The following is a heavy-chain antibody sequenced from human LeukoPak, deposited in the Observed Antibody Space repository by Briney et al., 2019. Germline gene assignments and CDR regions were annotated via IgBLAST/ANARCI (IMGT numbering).Heavy chain of an antibody. V-gene: IGHV3-7*04. CDR1: GVMFPSYW. CDR2: IKQDGSEK. Sequence: GGSLRLSCAASGVMFPSYWMTWVRQAPGEGLEWVANIKQDGSEKYYVDSVKGRFTISRDNAKNSVYLQMNSLRAEDTAVYYCARRHHFGFLDSWGQGTLVTVSS. D-gene: IGHD3-10*01. CDR3: ARRHHFGFLDS. J-gene: IGHJ4*02.